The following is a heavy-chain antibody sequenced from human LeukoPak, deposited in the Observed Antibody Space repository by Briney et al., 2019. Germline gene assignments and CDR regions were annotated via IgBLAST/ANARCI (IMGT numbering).Heavy chain of an antibody. J-gene: IGHJ5*02. D-gene: IGHD3-10*01. CDR3: ARDMRFGELSWFDP. Sequence: PGGSLRLSCAASGFTFSSYAMSWVRQAPGTGLEWVSAISGSGGSTYYADSVKGRFTISRDNAKNSLYLQMNSLRAEDTAVYYCARDMRFGELSWFDPWGQGTLVTVSS. CDR1: GFTFSSYA. V-gene: IGHV3-23*01. CDR2: ISGSGGST.